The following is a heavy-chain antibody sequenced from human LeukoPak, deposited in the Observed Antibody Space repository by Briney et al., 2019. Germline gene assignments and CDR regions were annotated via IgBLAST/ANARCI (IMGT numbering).Heavy chain of an antibody. CDR2: INLNSGDT. CDR3: ARSVRPHYYYYYYMDV. CDR1: GYTLTDYS. J-gene: IGHJ6*03. V-gene: IGHV1-2*02. Sequence: ASVKVSCKASGYTLTDYSMHWVRQAPGQGLEWMGWINLNSGDTNYAQNFQGRVTMTRGTSINTAYMELSRLTSGDTAVYFCARSVRPHYYYYYYMDVWGKGTTVTVSS.